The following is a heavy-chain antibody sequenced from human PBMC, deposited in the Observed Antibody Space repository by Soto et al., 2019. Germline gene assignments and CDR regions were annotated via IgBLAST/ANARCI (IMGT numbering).Heavy chain of an antibody. CDR2: ISYDGSNK. V-gene: IGHV3-30-3*01. Sequence: QVLLVESGGGVVQPGRSLRLSCAASGFTFSSYAMHWVRQARGKGLEWVAVISYDGSNKYYADSVKGRFTISRDNSKNTLYLQMNSLRAEDTAVYYCARPNRHYYYYGMDVWGQGTTVTVSS. J-gene: IGHJ6*02. CDR3: ARPNRHYYYYGMDV. CDR1: GFTFSSYA. D-gene: IGHD7-27*01.